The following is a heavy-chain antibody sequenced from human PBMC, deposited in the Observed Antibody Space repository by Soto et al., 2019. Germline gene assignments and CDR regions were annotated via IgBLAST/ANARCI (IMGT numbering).Heavy chain of an antibody. CDR3: ARGGLASTGYFDP. J-gene: IGHJ5*02. CDR1: GYTFTAYY. CDR2: INPNSGDT. V-gene: IGHV1-2*02. D-gene: IGHD4-4*01. Sequence: ASVKVSCKASGYTFTAYYVHWVREAPGQGLEWMGWINPNSGDTSSAQKFQGRVTMTRDTSISTAYMELSRLTSDDTALYYCARGGLASTGYFDPWGQGTLVTSPQ.